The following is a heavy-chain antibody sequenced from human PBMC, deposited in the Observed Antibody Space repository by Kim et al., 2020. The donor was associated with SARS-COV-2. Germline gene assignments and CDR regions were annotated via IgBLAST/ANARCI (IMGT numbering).Heavy chain of an antibody. Sequence: DPGKGPFTTSRDDSKNTLDLQMNSLRAEDTAVYYCAKDSGGGYYYYYGMDVWGQGTTVTVSS. V-gene: IGHV3-23*03. CDR3: AKDSGGGYYYYYGMDV. J-gene: IGHJ6*02. D-gene: IGHD3-10*01.